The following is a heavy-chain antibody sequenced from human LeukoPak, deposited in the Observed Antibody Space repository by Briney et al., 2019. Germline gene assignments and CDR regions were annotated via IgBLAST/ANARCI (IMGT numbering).Heavy chain of an antibody. CDR3: ARDYDYIWGSYRQLYFDY. Sequence: GGSLRLSCAASGFTFSSYWMSWVRQAPGKGLEWVANIKQDGSEKYYVDSVKGRSTISRDNAKNSLYLQVNNLRVEDTAVYYCARDYDYIWGSYRQLYFDYWGQGTLVTVSS. CDR2: IKQDGSEK. V-gene: IGHV3-7*01. J-gene: IGHJ4*02. CDR1: GFTFSSYW. D-gene: IGHD3-16*02.